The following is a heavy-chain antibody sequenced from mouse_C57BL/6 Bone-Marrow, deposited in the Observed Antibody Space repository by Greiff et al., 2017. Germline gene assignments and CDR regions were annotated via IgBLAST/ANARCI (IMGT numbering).Heavy chain of an antibody. Sequence: QVHVKQSGPELVKPGASVKLSCKASGYTFTSYDINWVKQRPGQGLEWIGWIYPGDGSTKYNEKFKGKATLTVDTSSSTAYMELHSLTSEDSAVDFCARDYGSSYWDFDVWGTGTTVTVSS. CDR3: ARDYGSSYWDFDV. V-gene: IGHV1-85*01. D-gene: IGHD1-1*01. CDR2: IYPGDGST. J-gene: IGHJ1*03. CDR1: GYTFTSYD.